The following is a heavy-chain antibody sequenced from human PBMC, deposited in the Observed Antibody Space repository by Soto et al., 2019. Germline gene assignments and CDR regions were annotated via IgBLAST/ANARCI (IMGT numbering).Heavy chain of an antibody. J-gene: IGHJ6*02. V-gene: IGHV3-33*01. Sequence: QVQLVESGGDVVQPGRSLRLSCAASGFTFSSYGMHWVRQAPGKGLEWVAVIWYDGSNKYYVDSVKGRFTISRDNSKNTLYLQMNSLRAEDTAVYYCAREGKHPDYDILTGYYGNYYYYYGMDVWGQGTTVTVSS. D-gene: IGHD3-9*01. CDR1: GFTFSSYG. CDR2: IWYDGSNK. CDR3: AREGKHPDYDILTGYYGNYYYYYGMDV.